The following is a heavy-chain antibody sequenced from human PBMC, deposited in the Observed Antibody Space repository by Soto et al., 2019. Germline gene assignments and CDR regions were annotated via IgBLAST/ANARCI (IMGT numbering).Heavy chain of an antibody. CDR1: GFTFSSYS. V-gene: IGHV3-21*01. CDR2: ISSSSSYI. Sequence: EVQLVESGGGLVKPGGSLRLSCAASGFTFSSYSMNWVRQAPGKGLEWVSSISSSSSYIYYADSVKGRFTISRDNAKNSLYLHMNRLRAEDTAVYYCARDSVFRFLEWLLSGAFDIWGQGTMVTVSS. CDR3: ARDSVFRFLEWLLSGAFDI. D-gene: IGHD3-3*01. J-gene: IGHJ3*02.